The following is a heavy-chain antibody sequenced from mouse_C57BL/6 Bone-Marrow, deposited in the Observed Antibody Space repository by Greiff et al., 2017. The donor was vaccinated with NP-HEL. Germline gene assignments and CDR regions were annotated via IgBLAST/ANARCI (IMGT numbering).Heavy chain of an antibody. D-gene: IGHD1-1*01. CDR1: GFTFSSYA. V-gene: IGHV5-4*01. CDR3: ARGEATVVANFDY. CDR2: ISDGGSYT. J-gene: IGHJ2*01. Sequence: EVQPQESGGGLVKPGGSLKLSCAASGFTFSSYAMSWVRQTPEKRLEWVATISDGGSYTYYPDNVKGRFTISRDNAKNNLYLQMSHLKSEDTAMYYCARGEATVVANFDYWGQGTTLTVSS.